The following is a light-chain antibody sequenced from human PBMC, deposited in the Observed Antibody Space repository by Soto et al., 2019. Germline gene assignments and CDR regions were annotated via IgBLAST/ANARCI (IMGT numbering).Light chain of an antibody. CDR1: QSIANY. CDR3: QQSYNNPKT. J-gene: IGKJ1*01. V-gene: IGKV1-39*01. Sequence: GDRFTITCRASQSIANYLNWYQQKPGKAPKLLIYAASTLESGVPSRFSGSGSGTDFTLIISSLQPEDFATYYCQQSYNNPKTFGQGTKVDIK. CDR2: AAS.